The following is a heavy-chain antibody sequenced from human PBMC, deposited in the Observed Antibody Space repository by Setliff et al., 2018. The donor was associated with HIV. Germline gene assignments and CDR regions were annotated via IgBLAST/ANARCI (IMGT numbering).Heavy chain of an antibody. V-gene: IGHV4-4*07. J-gene: IGHJ4*01. Sequence: GSLRLSCAASGFTFSDYYMSWIRQPAGKGLEWIGRIYTSGSTNYNPSLKSRVTMSVDTSKNQFSLKLSSVTAADTAVYYCARLRYSVFDYWGHGTLVTVSS. CDR3: ARLRYSVFDY. CDR1: GFTFSDYY. D-gene: IGHD3-9*01. CDR2: IYTSGST.